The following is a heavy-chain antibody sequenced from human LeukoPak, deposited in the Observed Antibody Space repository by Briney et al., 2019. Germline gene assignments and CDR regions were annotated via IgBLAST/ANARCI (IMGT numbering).Heavy chain of an antibody. CDR2: IIHSGST. J-gene: IGHJ4*02. D-gene: IGHD3-9*01. CDR3: AKHGGSDYDILTGYSGYFDY. CDR1: GGSFSGYY. V-gene: IGHV4-34*12. Sequence: SETLSLTCAVYGGSFSGYYWSWIRQPPGKGLEWIGEIIHSGSTNYNPSLKSRVTISLDTSKNQFSLKLSSVTPADTAVYYCAKHGGSDYDILTGYSGYFDYWGQGTLVTVSS.